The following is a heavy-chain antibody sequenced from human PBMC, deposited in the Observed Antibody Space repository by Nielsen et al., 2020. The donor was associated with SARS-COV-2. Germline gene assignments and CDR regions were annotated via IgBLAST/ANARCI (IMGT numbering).Heavy chain of an antibody. CDR2: ISSSGSTT. CDR1: GFTFSDYY. J-gene: IGHJ4*02. V-gene: IGHV3-11*01. CDR3: AGSLAIAALDY. D-gene: IGHD6-13*01. Sequence: GESLKISCAASGFTFSDYYMSWIRQAPGKGLEWVSYISSSGSTTYYADSVKGRFTISRDNSKNTLYLQMNSLRAEDTAVYYCAGSLAIAALDYWGQGTLVTVSS.